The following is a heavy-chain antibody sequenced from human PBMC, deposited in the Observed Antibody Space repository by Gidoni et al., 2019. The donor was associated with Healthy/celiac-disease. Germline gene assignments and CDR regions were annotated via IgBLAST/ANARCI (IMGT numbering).Heavy chain of an antibody. V-gene: IGHV3-21*01. CDR3: ARDQGGQQPDAFDI. Sequence: EVQLVESGGGLVKPGGSLRLSCAASGFTFSSYSMNWVRQAPGKGLEWVSSISSSSSYIYYAYSVKGRFTISRDNAKNSLYLQMNSLRAEDTAVYYCARDQGGQQPDAFDIWGQGTMVTVSS. CDR2: ISSSSSYI. D-gene: IGHD6-13*01. J-gene: IGHJ3*02. CDR1: GFTFSSYS.